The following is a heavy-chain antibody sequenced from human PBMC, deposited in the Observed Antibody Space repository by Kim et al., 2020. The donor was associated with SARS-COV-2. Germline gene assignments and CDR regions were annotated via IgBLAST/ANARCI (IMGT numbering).Heavy chain of an antibody. V-gene: IGHV4-34*01. J-gene: IGHJ4*02. Sequence: LKSRVTISVDTSKNQFSLKLSSVTAADTAVYYCARGRSTMVRGVSYFDYWGQGTLVTVSS. D-gene: IGHD3-10*01. CDR3: ARGRSTMVRGVSYFDY.